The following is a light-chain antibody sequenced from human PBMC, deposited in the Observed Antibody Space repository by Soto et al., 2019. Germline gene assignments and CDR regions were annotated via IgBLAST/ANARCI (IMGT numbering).Light chain of an antibody. Sequence: EIVLAQSPGTLSLSSGERATLSCRASQTVRNNFLAWYQQKPGQAPRVLIYGASSRATGVPDRFSGSGSGTEFTLTISRLEPEDFAVYFCQQYGNFPLTFGGGTKVEI. CDR2: GAS. CDR3: QQYGNFPLT. V-gene: IGKV3-20*01. J-gene: IGKJ4*01. CDR1: QTVRNNF.